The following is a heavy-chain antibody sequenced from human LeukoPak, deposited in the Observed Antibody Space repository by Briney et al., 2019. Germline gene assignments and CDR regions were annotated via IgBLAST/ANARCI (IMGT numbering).Heavy chain of an antibody. CDR1: GFTFSTYS. J-gene: IGHJ4*02. D-gene: IGHD5-12*01. CDR3: ARAIVATIPFFDY. Sequence: GGSLRLSCTASGFTFSTYSMNWVRQAPGKGLEWISHINMDPNTIYYADSVRGRFAISRDNAKNSMYLQMKSLRAEDTALYYCARAIVATIPFFDYWGQGTLVTVSS. CDR2: INMDPNTI. V-gene: IGHV3-48*01.